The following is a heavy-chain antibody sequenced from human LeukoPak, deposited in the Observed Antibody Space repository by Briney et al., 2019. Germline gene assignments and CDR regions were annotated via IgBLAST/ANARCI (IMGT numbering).Heavy chain of an antibody. CDR1: GYSFTSFG. J-gene: IGHJ4*02. Sequence: GASVKVSCKASGYSFTSFGISWVRQAPGQGLEWMGWISAYNGNTRSAQKFQGRVTMTTDTSTSTAYTELRSLRFDDTAVFYCVRDLGVDTSMIFFDFWGQGTLVTVSS. V-gene: IGHV1-18*01. CDR2: ISAYNGNT. D-gene: IGHD3/OR15-3a*01. CDR3: VRDLGVDTSMIFFDF.